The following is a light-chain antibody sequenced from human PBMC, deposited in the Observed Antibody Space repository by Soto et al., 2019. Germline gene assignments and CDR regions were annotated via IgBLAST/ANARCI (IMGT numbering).Light chain of an antibody. CDR2: RAS. Sequence: DIVLTQSPGTLSLSPGERATLSCRASQSVIANYLAWYQQKPGQAPRLLIYRASSRATGIPDRFSGTGSGTDFTLTISRVAPEESAVYYCQQYHSLPPTFGQGTRVDI. J-gene: IGKJ1*01. V-gene: IGKV3-20*01. CDR1: QSVIANY. CDR3: QQYHSLPPT.